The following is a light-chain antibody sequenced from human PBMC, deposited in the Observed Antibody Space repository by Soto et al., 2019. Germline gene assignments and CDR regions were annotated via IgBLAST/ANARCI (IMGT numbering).Light chain of an antibody. CDR3: QQSYSTPPT. J-gene: IGKJ1*01. Sequence: DIQMTQSPSTLSASLGDRVTITCRASQSISNRLAWYQQKPGKAPKVLIYDASSLESGVPSRFSGSGSATDFIFTISSLQPEDFATYYCQQSYSTPPTFGQGTKVDI. CDR2: DAS. CDR1: QSISNR. V-gene: IGKV1-5*01.